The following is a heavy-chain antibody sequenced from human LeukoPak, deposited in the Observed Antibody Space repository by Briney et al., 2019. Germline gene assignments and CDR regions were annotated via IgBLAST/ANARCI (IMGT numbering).Heavy chain of an antibody. CDR3: ARYTPLYDSSGPDAFDI. J-gene: IGHJ3*02. CDR2: IYTSGST. CDR1: GGSISSYY. V-gene: IGHV4-4*07. D-gene: IGHD3-22*01. Sequence: SETLSLTCTVSGGSISSYYWSWIRQPAGKGLEWIGRIYTSGSTNYNPSLKSRVTMSVDTSKNQFSLKLSSVTAADTAVYYCARYTPLYDSSGPDAFDIWGQGTMATVSS.